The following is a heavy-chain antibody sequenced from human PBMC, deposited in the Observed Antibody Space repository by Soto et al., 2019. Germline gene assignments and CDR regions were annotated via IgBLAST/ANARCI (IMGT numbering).Heavy chain of an antibody. CDR1: VYTFTNYW. CDR3: ARPAMTKVTTYYCYGMDL. Sequence: PGESLKISCKGSVYTFTNYWIGWVRQMRVKGLEWMGRIDPSDSYTNYSPSFQGHVTISADKSISTAYLQWSSLKASDTAMYYCARPAMTKVTTYYCYGMDLWAQGTTVTVSS. D-gene: IGHD4-17*01. J-gene: IGHJ6*02. V-gene: IGHV5-10-1*01. CDR2: IDPSDSYT.